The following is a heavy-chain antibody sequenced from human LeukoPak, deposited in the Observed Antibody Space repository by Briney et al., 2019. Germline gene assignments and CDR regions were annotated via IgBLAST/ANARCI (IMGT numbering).Heavy chain of an antibody. CDR3: ARVFREYYYDSSGYYKRGEWFDP. J-gene: IGHJ5*02. Sequence: SETLSLTCTVSGGSISSYYWSWIRQPPGKGLEWIGEIYHSGSTNYNPSLKSRVTISVDKSKNQFSLKLSSVTAADTAVYYCARVFREYYYDSSGYYKRGEWFDPWGQGTLVTVSS. V-gene: IGHV4-59*12. CDR1: GGSISSYY. CDR2: IYHSGST. D-gene: IGHD3-22*01.